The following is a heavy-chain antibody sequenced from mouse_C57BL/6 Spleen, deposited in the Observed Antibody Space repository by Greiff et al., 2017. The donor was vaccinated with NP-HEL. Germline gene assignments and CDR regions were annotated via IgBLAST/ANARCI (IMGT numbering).Heavy chain of an antibody. D-gene: IGHD1-1*01. CDR3: VEQSSSYVWDFDV. J-gene: IGHJ1*03. V-gene: IGHV10-1*01. CDR1: GFSFNTYA. CDR2: ISSNSNNSAT. Sequence: EVKLVESGGGLVQPKGSLKLSCAASGFSFNTYAMNWVRQAPGKGLEWVARISSNSNNSATYYADSVKDRFTISRADSESMLYLPMNNLKTKDTAVYYGVEQSSSYVWDFDVWGTGTTVTVSS.